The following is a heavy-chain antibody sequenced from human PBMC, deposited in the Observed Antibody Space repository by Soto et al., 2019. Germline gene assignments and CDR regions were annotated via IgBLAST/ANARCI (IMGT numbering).Heavy chain of an antibody. Sequence: VGSLRLSCAASGFTFSSYAMHWVRQAPGKGLEWVAVISYDGSNKYYADSVKGRFTISRDNSKNTLYLQMNSLRAEDTAVYYCAREKGIATYSMDVWGQGTTVTVSS. J-gene: IGHJ6*02. CDR3: AREKGIATYSMDV. D-gene: IGHD6-13*01. CDR1: GFTFSSYA. CDR2: ISYDGSNK. V-gene: IGHV3-30-3*01.